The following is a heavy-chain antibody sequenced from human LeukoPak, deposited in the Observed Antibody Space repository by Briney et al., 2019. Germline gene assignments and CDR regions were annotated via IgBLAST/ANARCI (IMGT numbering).Heavy chain of an antibody. V-gene: IGHV4-61*01. CDR1: GGSISSTSYY. Sequence: PSETLSLTCVVSGGSISSTSYYWGWIRQPPGKGLEWIGYIYYSGSTNYNPSLKSRVTISVDTSKNQFSLKLRSVTAADTAVYYCARDVSGLVHYYYYYYMDVWGKGTTVTVSS. D-gene: IGHD3/OR15-3a*01. CDR2: IYYSGST. J-gene: IGHJ6*03. CDR3: ARDVSGLVHYYYYYYMDV.